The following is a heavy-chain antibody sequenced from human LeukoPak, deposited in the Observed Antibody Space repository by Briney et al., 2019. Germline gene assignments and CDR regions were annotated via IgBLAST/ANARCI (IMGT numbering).Heavy chain of an antibody. V-gene: IGHV4-59*12. Sequence: PSETLSLTCTVSGGSISNYYWSWIRQPPGKGLEWIGYIYYSGSTNYNPSLKSRVTISVDTSKNQFSLKLSSVTAADTAVYYCARFRPRGYSYGYPYYFDYWGQGTLVTVSS. CDR1: GGSISNYY. J-gene: IGHJ4*02. CDR2: IYYSGST. CDR3: ARFRPRGYSYGYPYYFDY. D-gene: IGHD5-18*01.